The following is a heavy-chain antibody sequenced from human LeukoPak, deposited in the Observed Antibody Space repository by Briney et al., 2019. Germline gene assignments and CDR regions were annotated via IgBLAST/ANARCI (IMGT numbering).Heavy chain of an antibody. V-gene: IGHV4-59*08. Sequence: SETLSLTCTVSGGSISSYYWSWIRQPPGKGLEWIGYIYYSGSTNYNPSLKSRVTISVDTSKNQFSLKLSSVTAADTAVYYCARHLSSWYFAEFDPWGQGTLVTVSS. J-gene: IGHJ5*02. CDR3: ARHLSSWYFAEFDP. D-gene: IGHD6-13*01. CDR1: GGSISSYY. CDR2: IYYSGST.